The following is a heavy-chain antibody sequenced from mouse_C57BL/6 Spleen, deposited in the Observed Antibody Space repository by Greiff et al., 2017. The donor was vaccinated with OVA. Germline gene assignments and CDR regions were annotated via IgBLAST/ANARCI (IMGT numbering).Heavy chain of an antibody. Sequence: QVQLQQPGAELVRPGSSVKLSCKASGYTFTSYWMHWVKQRPIQGLEWIGNIDPSDSETHYNQKFKDKATLTVDKSSSTAYMQLSSLTSEDSAVYYCARDYGGATDYWGQGTSVTVSS. CDR2: IDPSDSET. CDR3: ARDYGGATDY. CDR1: GYTFTSYW. D-gene: IGHD1-1*01. J-gene: IGHJ4*01. V-gene: IGHV1-52*01.